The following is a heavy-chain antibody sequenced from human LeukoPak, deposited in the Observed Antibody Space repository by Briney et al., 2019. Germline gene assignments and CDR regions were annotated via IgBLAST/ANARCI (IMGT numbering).Heavy chain of an antibody. V-gene: IGHV1-2*06. J-gene: IGHJ5*02. D-gene: IGHD6-6*01. Sequence: GASVKVSCKASGFTFIDYYMHWVRQAPGQGLEWMGRINPRSGGTNYAQKFQDRVTMTRDTSISTAYMELSRLKFDDTAVFYCARGSISSGDWSDPWGQGTLVTVSS. CDR3: ARGSISSGDWSDP. CDR1: GFTFIDYY. CDR2: INPRSGGT.